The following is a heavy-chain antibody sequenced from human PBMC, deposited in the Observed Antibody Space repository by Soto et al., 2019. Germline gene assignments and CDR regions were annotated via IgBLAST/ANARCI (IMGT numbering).Heavy chain of an antibody. V-gene: IGHV1-69*01. CDR1: GGTFSSYA. CDR2: IIPIFGTA. J-gene: IGHJ6*02. Sequence: QVQLVQSGAEVKKPGSSVKVSCKASGGTFSSYAISWVRQAPGQGLEWMGGIIPIFGTANYAQKFQGRVTITADESTSTAYMELSSRRSEDTAVYYCARRIVLMVYGELYYYYGMDVWGQGTTVTVSS. D-gene: IGHD2-8*01. CDR3: ARRIVLMVYGELYYYYGMDV.